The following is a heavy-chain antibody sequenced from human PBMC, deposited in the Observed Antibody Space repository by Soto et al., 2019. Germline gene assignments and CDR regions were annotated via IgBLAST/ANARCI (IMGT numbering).Heavy chain of an antibody. D-gene: IGHD5-18*01. CDR3: ARDLAICNTYYFDY. CDR2: IYYTGST. Sequence: QVQLQESGPGVVKPSGTLSLTCTVSGGSISSYYWSWIRQPPGKGLEWIGYIYYTGSTNYNPSLNSRVTIPVDTYKPQLSLKLSSVLAADTAVYYWARDLAICNTYYFDYWGQGTLVTVSS. V-gene: IGHV4-59*01. CDR1: GGSISSYY. J-gene: IGHJ4*02.